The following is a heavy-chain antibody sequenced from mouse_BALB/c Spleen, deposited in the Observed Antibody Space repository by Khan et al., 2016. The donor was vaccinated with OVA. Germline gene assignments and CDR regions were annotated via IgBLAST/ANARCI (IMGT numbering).Heavy chain of an antibody. CDR1: GYTFTSYW. CDR2: VYPGDGNT. D-gene: IGHD1-1*01. Sequence: QVQLQQPGTELARPGASVKLSCKASGYTFTSYWMQWVKQRPGQGLEWIGAVYPGDGNTRYTQKFKGKATLTADKSSSTAYIQLSSLASEDSAVYYGARGGITTGYFDYWGQGTTLTVSS. J-gene: IGHJ2*01. V-gene: IGHV1-87*01. CDR3: ARGGITTGYFDY.